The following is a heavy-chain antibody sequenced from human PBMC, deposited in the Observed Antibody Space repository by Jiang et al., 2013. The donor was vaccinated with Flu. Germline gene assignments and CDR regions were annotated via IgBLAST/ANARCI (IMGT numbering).Heavy chain of an antibody. CDR3: ARGRSEGYYTSNTYSTWFDYFDY. D-gene: IGHD3-16*01. V-gene: IGHV4-59*01. CDR2: IYYTGST. CDR1: GGSISNYY. J-gene: IGHJ4*02. Sequence: TLSLTCSVSGGSISNYYWSWIRQPPGKGLEWIGNIYYTGSTSYNSSLKGRVTMSVDTSENRFSLMLRSLTAADTAVYYCARGRSEGYYTSNTYSTWFDYFDYWGLGTLVTVSS.